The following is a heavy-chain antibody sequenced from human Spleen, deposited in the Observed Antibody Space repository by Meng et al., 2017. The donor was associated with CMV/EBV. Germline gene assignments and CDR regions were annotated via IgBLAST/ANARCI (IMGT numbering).Heavy chain of an antibody. Sequence: SETLSLTCSVSGDFVSLGTYYWTWIRQPPEKGLEWIGYISYGGSTHYNPSLKSRVTISLDTSKNQFFLKVNSVTAADTAVYYCARTRNGGKTYKDFWGEFSLGDWYFDLWGRGTLVTVSS. CDR2: ISYGGST. D-gene: IGHD3-3*02. CDR1: GDFVSLGTYY. J-gene: IGHJ2*01. V-gene: IGHV4-61*01. CDR3: ARTRNGGKTYKDFWGEFSLGDWYFDL.